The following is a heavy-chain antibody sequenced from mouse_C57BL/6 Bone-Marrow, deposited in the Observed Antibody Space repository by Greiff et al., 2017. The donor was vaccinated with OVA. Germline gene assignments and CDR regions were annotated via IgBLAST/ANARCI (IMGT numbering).Heavy chain of an antibody. Sequence: VQLQQSGPELVKPGASVKLSCKASGYTFTDYYMNWVKQSPGKSLEWIGDINPNNGGTSYNQKFKGKATLTVDKSSSTAYMELRSLTSEDSAVYYCASLSTTVRGDYYAMDYWGQGTSVTVSS. V-gene: IGHV1-26*01. J-gene: IGHJ4*01. D-gene: IGHD1-1*01. CDR3: ASLSTTVRGDYYAMDY. CDR1: GYTFTDYY. CDR2: INPNNGGT.